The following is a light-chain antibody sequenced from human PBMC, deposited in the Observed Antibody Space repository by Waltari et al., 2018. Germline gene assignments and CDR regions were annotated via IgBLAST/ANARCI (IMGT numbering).Light chain of an antibody. CDR2: KGS. V-gene: IGLV8-61*01. CDR3: ALYRGSGILV. J-gene: IGLJ3*02. CDR1: SGSVSTTSY. Sequence: QTVVTQEPSLSVSPGGTVALTCALTSGSVSTTSYAPWYQQTPGQPPRTLVYKGSSRSPGVPYRFSGSVRGNTVAITITGAQADDEANYYWALYRGSGILVFGGGTKVTVL.